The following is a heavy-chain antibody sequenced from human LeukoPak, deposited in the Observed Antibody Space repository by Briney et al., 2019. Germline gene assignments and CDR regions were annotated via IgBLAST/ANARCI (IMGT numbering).Heavy chain of an antibody. Sequence: GGSLRLSCAASGFTFSSYAMSWVRQAPGKGLEWVSAISGSGGSTYYADSVKGRFTISRDNSKNTLYLQMYSLRAEDTAVNYCAKASVGSDDFWSGYAAEYFQHWGQGTLVTVSS. CDR1: GFTFSSYA. CDR3: AKASVGSDDFWSGYAAEYFQH. J-gene: IGHJ1*01. CDR2: ISGSGGST. V-gene: IGHV3-23*01. D-gene: IGHD3-3*01.